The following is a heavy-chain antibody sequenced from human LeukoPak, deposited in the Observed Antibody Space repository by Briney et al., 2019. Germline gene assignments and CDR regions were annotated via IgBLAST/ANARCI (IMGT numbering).Heavy chain of an antibody. CDR1: GGSISSYY. J-gene: IGHJ4*02. D-gene: IGHD3-22*01. Sequence: SETLSLTCTVSGGSISSYYWSWIRQPAGKGLEWIGRIYTSGSTNYNPSLKSRVTMSVDTSKNQFSLKLSSVTAADTAVYYCARDRYYYDSSGSFFDYWGQGTLVTVSS. V-gene: IGHV4-4*07. CDR3: ARDRYYYDSSGSFFDY. CDR2: IYTSGST.